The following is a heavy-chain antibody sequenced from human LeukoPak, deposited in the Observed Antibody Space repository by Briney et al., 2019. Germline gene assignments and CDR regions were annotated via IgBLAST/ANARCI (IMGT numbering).Heavy chain of an antibody. D-gene: IGHD1-26*01. CDR3: AKDVWRYSGSYYDFDY. CDR1: GFTFSNYN. CDR2: INLSGSST. Sequence: PGGSLRLSCAASGFTFSNYNMNWVRQAPGKGLEWVSGINLSGSSTYYADSVKGRFTISRDNSKNTLYLQMNSLRAEDTAVYYCAKDVWRYSGSYYDFDYWGQGTLVTVSS. V-gene: IGHV3-23*01. J-gene: IGHJ4*02.